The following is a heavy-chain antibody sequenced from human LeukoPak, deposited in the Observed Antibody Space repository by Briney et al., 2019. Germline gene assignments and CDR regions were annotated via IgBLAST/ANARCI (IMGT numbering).Heavy chain of an antibody. J-gene: IGHJ3*02. CDR3: ARASLALGSYYDFWSGYFSTDAFDI. Sequence: SETLSLTCTVSGGSISSSSYYWSWIRQPPGKGLEWIGCIYYSGSTSYNPSLKSRVTISVDTSKNQFSLKLSSVTAADTAVYYCARASLALGSYYDFWSGYFSTDAFDIWGQGTMVTVSS. V-gene: IGHV4-61*05. D-gene: IGHD3-3*01. CDR1: GGSISSSSYY. CDR2: IYYSGST.